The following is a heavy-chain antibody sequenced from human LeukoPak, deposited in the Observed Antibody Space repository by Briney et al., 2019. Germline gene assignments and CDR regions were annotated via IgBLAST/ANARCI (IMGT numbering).Heavy chain of an antibody. CDR2: IYYGGNT. Sequence: SETLSLTCTVSGGSISGYYWSWIRQPPGKGLEWIGYIYYGGNTIYNPSLKSRVTISVDTSQNQFYLKLSSVTAADTAVYYCARQAIATVRGVRYHYGMDVWGQGTTVTVSS. CDR3: ARQAIATVRGVRYHYGMDV. CDR1: GGSISGYY. V-gene: IGHV4-59*01. J-gene: IGHJ6*02. D-gene: IGHD3-10*01.